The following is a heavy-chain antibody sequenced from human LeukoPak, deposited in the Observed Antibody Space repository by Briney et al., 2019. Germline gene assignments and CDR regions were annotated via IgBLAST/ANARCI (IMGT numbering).Heavy chain of an antibody. D-gene: IGHD3-9*01. CDR1: GFTFSTYAM. V-gene: IGHV4-4*02. J-gene: IGHJ4*02. CDR2: IYHSGST. Sequence: GSLRLSCAASGFTFSTYAMSWVRQPPGKGLEWIGEIYHSGSTNYNPSLKSRVTISVDKSKNQFSLKLSSVTAADTAVYYCARKTYYDILIDYWGQGTLVTVSS. CDR3: ARKTYYDILIDY.